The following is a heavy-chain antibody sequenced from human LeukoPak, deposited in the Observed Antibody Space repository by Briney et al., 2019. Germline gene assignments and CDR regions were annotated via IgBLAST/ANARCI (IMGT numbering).Heavy chain of an antibody. D-gene: IGHD3-3*01. V-gene: IGHV4-61*02. CDR2: IYTSGST. Sequence: VAGGSSSNRSDYWSWIRQPAGKGLEWIGRIYTSGSTNYNPSLKSRVTISVDTSKNQFSLKLSSVTAADTAVYYCARGLARAIFGVVIHYYYYGMDVWGQGATVTVSS. J-gene: IGHJ6*02. CDR1: GGSSSNRSDY. CDR3: ARGLARAIFGVVIHYYYYGMDV.